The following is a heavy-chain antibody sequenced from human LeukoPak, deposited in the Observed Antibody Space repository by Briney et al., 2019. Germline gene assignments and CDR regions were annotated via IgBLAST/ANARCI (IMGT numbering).Heavy chain of an antibody. D-gene: IGHD3-9*01. Sequence: GSLRLSCAASGFTFSSYAMSWVRQAPGKGLEWVSAISGSGGSTYYADSVKGRFTISRDNSKNTLYLQMNSLRAEDTAVYYCAKGSDYDILTGIDYWGQGTLVTVSS. V-gene: IGHV3-23*01. CDR3: AKGSDYDILTGIDY. CDR1: GFTFSSYA. J-gene: IGHJ4*02. CDR2: ISGSGGST.